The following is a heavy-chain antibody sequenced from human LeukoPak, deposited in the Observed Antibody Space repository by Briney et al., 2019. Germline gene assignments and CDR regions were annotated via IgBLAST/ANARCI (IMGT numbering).Heavy chain of an antibody. Sequence: SVKVSCKASGGTFSSYAISWVRQAPGQGLEWMGGIIPIFGTANYAQKFQGRVTITRDTSASTAYMELSSLRSEDTAVYYCARTLLPDCSGGSCSDYWGQGTLVTVSS. J-gene: IGHJ4*02. CDR2: IIPIFGTA. CDR3: ARTLLPDCSGGSCSDY. V-gene: IGHV1-69*05. D-gene: IGHD2-15*01. CDR1: GGTFSSYA.